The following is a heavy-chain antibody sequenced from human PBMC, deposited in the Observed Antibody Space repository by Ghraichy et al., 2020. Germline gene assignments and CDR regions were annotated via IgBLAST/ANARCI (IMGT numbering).Heavy chain of an antibody. CDR3: SRSPSGTWSPYNFDC. J-gene: IGHJ4*02. V-gene: IGHV5-51*01. D-gene: IGHD5-18*01. CDR1: GYDFTSYW. CDR2: IYPGDSDT. Sequence: GESLNISCKGSGYDFTSYWIGWVRQMPGKGLEWMGIIYPGDSDTRYSPSFQGQVTISADESISTAYLQWNSLKASDTAMYYCSRSPSGTWSPYNFDCWGQGTLVTVSS.